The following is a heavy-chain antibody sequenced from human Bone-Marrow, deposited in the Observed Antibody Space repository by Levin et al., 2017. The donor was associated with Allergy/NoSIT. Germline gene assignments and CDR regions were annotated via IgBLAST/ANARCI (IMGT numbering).Heavy chain of an antibody. V-gene: IGHV3-73*01. Sequence: GESLKISCAASGFTFSGSAMHWVRQASGKGLEWVGRIRSKANSYATAYAASVKGRFTISRDDSKNTAYLQMNSLKTEDTAVYYCTSTTHCSGGSCLSYWGQGTLVTVSS. CDR3: TSTTHCSGGSCLSY. D-gene: IGHD2-15*01. CDR2: IRSKANSYAT. J-gene: IGHJ4*02. CDR1: GFTFSGSA.